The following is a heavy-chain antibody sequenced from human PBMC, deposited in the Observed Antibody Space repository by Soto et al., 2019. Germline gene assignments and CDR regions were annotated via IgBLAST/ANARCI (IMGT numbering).Heavy chain of an antibody. J-gene: IGHJ6*02. D-gene: IGHD2-2*01. V-gene: IGHV1-69*01. CDR3: ARSQGSSTSLEIYYYYYYGMDV. CDR1: GGTFSNNA. CDR2: IIPISGTA. Sequence: QVQLVQSGAEVKKPGSSVKVSCKASGGTFSNNAISWVRQAPGQGLEWMGGIIPISGTANYAQKFQGRVTITAGESTSTVYMELSSLRSEDTAVYYCARSQGSSTSLEIYYYYYYGMDVWGQGTTVTVSS.